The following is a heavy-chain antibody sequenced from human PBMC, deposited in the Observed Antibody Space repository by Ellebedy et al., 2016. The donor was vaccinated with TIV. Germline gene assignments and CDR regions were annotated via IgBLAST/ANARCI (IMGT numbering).Heavy chain of an antibody. V-gene: IGHV3-66*01. CDR3: AKSSDRHPLEY. Sequence: GGSLRLSCAASGFNLSGYYTSWIRQAPGKGLEWVSVIYSSGITYYAESVKGRFTISRDNSRDNSKNTLNLQMNSLRPEDTAVYYCAKSSDRHPLEYWGQGLLVTVSS. CDR2: IYSSGIT. CDR1: GFNLSGYY. D-gene: IGHD6-19*01. J-gene: IGHJ4*02.